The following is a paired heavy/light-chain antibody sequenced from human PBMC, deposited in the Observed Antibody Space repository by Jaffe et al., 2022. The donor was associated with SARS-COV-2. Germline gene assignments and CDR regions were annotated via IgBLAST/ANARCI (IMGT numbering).Heavy chain of an antibody. CDR2: AWTSGST. V-gene: IGHV4-61*02. CDR3: ARATVGASGIEEVYYFDY. Sequence: QVQLQESGPGLVKPSQTLSLTCTVSGGSISSGPNYWSWIRQPAGKGLEWIGRAWTSGSTNYNPSLKSRVTISVDTSKNQFSLKLSSVTAADTAVYYCARATVGASGIEEVYYFDYWGQGALVTVSS. D-gene: IGHD1-26*01. CDR1: GGSISSGPNY. J-gene: IGHJ4*02.
Light chain of an antibody. CDR2: AAS. CDR1: QSIRNY. Sequence: DIQMTQSPSSLSASVGDRVIITCRASQSIRNYLNWYQQKPGKAPKLLIYAASNLQSGVPSRFSGSGSGTDFTLTISSLQPEDFATYYCQQSYSMPPMYTFGQGTKLEIK. CDR3: QQSYSMPPMYT. V-gene: IGKV1-39*01. J-gene: IGKJ2*01.